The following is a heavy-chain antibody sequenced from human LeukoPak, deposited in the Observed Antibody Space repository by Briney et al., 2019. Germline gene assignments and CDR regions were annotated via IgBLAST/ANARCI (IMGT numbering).Heavy chain of an antibody. D-gene: IGHD4-11*01. Sequence: SETLSLTCTVSGYSIANGYHWAWVRQPPGKRLEWLGSIYQSGSTYDNLSLKSRLTMSVDTSKNQFSLKMRAVTAADTALYYCARSEINDYMRFWGQGILVTVSS. V-gene: IGHV4-38-2*02. CDR1: GYSIANGYH. J-gene: IGHJ4*02. CDR3: ARSEINDYMRF. CDR2: IYQSGST.